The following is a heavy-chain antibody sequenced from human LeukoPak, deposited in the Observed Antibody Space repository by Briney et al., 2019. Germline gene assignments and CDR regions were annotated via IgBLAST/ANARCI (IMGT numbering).Heavy chain of an antibody. V-gene: IGHV4-4*02. Sequence: SETLSLTCAVSGGSISSSNWWSWVRQPPGKGLEWIGEIYHSGSTNYNPSLKSRVTISVDKSKNQFSLKLGSVTAADTAVYYCARDFYYDFWSGYGRGYYGMDVWGQGTTVTVSS. CDR3: ARDFYYDFWSGYGRGYYGMDV. CDR1: GGSISSSNW. CDR2: IYHSGST. J-gene: IGHJ6*02. D-gene: IGHD3-3*01.